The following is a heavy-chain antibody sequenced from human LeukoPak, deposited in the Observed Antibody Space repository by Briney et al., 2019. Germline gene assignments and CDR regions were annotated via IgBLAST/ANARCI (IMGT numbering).Heavy chain of an antibody. CDR3: ARGGAKYSGSSPNWFDY. J-gene: IGHJ4*02. V-gene: IGHV1-69*05. CDR1: GGTFSNYA. CDR2: IIPIFGTA. D-gene: IGHD1-26*01. Sequence: SVKVSCKASGGTFSNYAISWVRQAPGLGLEWMGGIIPIFGTASYAQKFQGRVTIMTDEPTSTAYMELSSLRSEDTAVYYCARGGAKYSGSSPNWFDYWGQGALVTVSS.